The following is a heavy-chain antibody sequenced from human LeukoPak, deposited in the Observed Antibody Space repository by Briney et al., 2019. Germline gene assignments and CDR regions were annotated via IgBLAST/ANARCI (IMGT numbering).Heavy chain of an antibody. V-gene: IGHV3-23*01. CDR2: ISGSGAGT. Sequence: GGSLRLSCAASGFTFSSYAMSWVRQAPGKGLKWVSAISGSGAGTHYADSVQGRFTISRDNSKNTLYLQMNSLRAEDTAVYYCAKAGYCSGGSCYRGFDYWGQGTLVTVSS. CDR3: AKAGYCSGGSCYRGFDY. D-gene: IGHD2-15*01. J-gene: IGHJ4*02. CDR1: GFTFSSYA.